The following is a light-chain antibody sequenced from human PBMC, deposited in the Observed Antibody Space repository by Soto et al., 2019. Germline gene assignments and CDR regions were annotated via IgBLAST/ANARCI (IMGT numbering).Light chain of an antibody. CDR2: ATS. Sequence: IQSTQSPSSVSASVGERVTVTCRASQGVGGWLAWYQQKPGKVPKLLIYATSSLHSGVPSRFSGSRSGTDFTLTISSLQPEDFATYYCQQSYSRVTFGQGTKVDIK. V-gene: IGKV1-12*01. CDR3: QQSYSRVT. CDR1: QGVGGW. J-gene: IGKJ1*01.